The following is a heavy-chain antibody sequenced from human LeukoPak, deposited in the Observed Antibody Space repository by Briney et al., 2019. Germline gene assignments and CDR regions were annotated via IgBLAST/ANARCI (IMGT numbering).Heavy chain of an antibody. CDR1: GFTFSDYY. J-gene: IGHJ4*02. Sequence: GGSLRLSCAASGFTFSDYYMSWIRQAPGKGLEWVSYISSSGSTIYYADSVKGRFTISRDNAKNSLYLQMNSLRAEDTAVYYCARDLSYYDILTGRQFDYWGQGTLVTVSS. V-gene: IGHV3-11*04. D-gene: IGHD3-9*01. CDR3: ARDLSYYDILTGRQFDY. CDR2: ISSSGSTI.